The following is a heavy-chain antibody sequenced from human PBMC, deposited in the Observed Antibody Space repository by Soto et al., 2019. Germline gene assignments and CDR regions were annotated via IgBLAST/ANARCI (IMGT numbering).Heavy chain of an antibody. CDR2: ISAYKGDS. CDR1: FDSFTSYA. V-gene: IGHV1-18*01. D-gene: IGHD3-22*01. Sequence: ASVKFSGKASFDSFTSYAFSWLRQAPGQGLEWMGLISAYKGDSKYGKNLQGRVTMTTDASTNTVYLEMTSLTSDDTAVYYCARHPTFYYDSGANHPTDYFDYWGQGSQVTVSS. J-gene: IGHJ4*02. CDR3: ARHPTFYYDSGANHPTDYFDY.